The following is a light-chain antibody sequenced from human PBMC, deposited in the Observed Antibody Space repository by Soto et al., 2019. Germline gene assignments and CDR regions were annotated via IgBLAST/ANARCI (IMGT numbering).Light chain of an antibody. CDR2: AAS. J-gene: IGKJ1*01. CDR3: LLVHNFPWT. V-gene: IGKV1-6*01. Sequence: QITQSPSSLSSSVGARVTITCRASQGIRNDLGWFQQKPGKAPNLLIYAASSLQSGVPSRFSGSGSGTDFSLTTSSLQPEDFTTYYCLLVHNFPWTFCQGTKVDIK. CDR1: QGIRND.